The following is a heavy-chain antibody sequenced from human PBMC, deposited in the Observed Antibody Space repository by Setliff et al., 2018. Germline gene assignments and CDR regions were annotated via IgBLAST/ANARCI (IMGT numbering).Heavy chain of an antibody. CDR2: ISAYNGNT. D-gene: IGHD3-22*01. Sequence: ASVKVSCKASGYTFTSYGISWVRQAPGQGLEWMGWISAYNGNTIYAQKFQGRVTMTEDTSTDTAYMELSSLRSEDTAVYYCATETGGSGYYYWGQGTLVTVSS. CDR3: ATETGGSGYYY. CDR1: GYTFTSYG. J-gene: IGHJ4*02. V-gene: IGHV1-18*01.